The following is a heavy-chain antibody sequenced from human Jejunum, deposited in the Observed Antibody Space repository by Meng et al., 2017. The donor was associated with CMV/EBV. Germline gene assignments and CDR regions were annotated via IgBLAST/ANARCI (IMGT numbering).Heavy chain of an antibody. Sequence: QVQLGQSGAEGKKPGASVKVSCKAPGYTFTSYDINWVRQGTGQGLEWMGWMNPNRGTTGYAQKFQGRVTMTRNISKSTAYMDLSSLRSEDTAVYYCATGVADFEYWGQGTLVTVSS. CDR1: GYTFTSYD. CDR3: ATGVADFEY. V-gene: IGHV1-8*01. D-gene: IGHD6-19*01. J-gene: IGHJ4*02. CDR2: MNPNRGTT.